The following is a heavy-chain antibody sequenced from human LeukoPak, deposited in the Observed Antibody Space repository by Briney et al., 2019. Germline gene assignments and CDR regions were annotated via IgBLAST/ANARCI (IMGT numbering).Heavy chain of an antibody. D-gene: IGHD2-21*02. CDR2: IYSGGST. CDR1: GFTFSSYA. J-gene: IGHJ4*02. Sequence: GGSLRLSCAASGFTFSSYAMHWVRQAPGKGLEWVSVIYSGGSTYYADSVKGRFTISRHNSKNTLYLQMDSPRAEDTAVYYCASSDKYYFDYWGQGTLVTVSS. CDR3: ASSDKYYFDY. V-gene: IGHV3-53*04.